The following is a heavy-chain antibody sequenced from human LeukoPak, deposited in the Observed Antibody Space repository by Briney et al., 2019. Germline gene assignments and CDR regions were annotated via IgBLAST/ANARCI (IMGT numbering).Heavy chain of an antibody. J-gene: IGHJ5*02. Sequence: SVKVSCKASGGSFSKYDISWVRQAPGQGLEWMGGFIPILGIANYAQKFQGRVTITADTSTTTAYMKLSSLRSEDTAVYYCAMRPSGSEWFDPWGQGTLVTVSS. V-gene: IGHV1-69*10. CDR3: AMRPSGSEWFDP. D-gene: IGHD1-26*01. CDR1: GGSFSKYD. CDR2: FIPILGIA.